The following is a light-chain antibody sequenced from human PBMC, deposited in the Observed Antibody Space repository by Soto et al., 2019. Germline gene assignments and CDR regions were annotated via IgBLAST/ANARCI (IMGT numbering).Light chain of an antibody. J-gene: IGLJ1*01. CDR3: SSYTSSSTEV. V-gene: IGLV2-14*01. Sequence: QSALTQPASVSGSPGQSITISCTGTSSVVGGYNYVSWYQQHPGKAPKLMIYDVSNRPSGVSNRFSGSKSGNTASLTTSGLQAEDEADYYCSSYTSSSTEVFGTGTKVTVL. CDR1: SSVVGGYNY. CDR2: DVS.